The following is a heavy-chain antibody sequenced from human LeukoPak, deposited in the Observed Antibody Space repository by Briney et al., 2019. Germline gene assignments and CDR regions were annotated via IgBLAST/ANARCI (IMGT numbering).Heavy chain of an antibody. V-gene: IGHV3-21*06. CDR1: GFTFSSSS. Sequence: GGSLRLSCAASGFTFSSSSMNWVRQAPGKGLEFVSSISPIGSYIYYADSVKGRFTISRDDATHSLFMQMNSLRAEDTAVYSCAREGGSCSGGSCRFFDSWGPGTLVTVSS. CDR2: ISPIGSYI. CDR3: AREGGSCSGGSCRFFDS. D-gene: IGHD2-15*01. J-gene: IGHJ4*02.